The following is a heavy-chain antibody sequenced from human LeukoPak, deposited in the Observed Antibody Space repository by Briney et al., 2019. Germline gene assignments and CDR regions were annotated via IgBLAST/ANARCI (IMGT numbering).Heavy chain of an antibody. Sequence: GKSLTLPCTVSGFTFSSYDMHWLRQATGKGLEWVSAIGNSGDTYYPGSVKGRFTISRENAKNYLYLQMNSLSAGDTGVYYCARELGGSWDVWGQGTTVTVS. V-gene: IGHV3-13*01. CDR3: ARELGGSWDV. CDR2: IGNSGDT. CDR1: GFTFSSYD. D-gene: IGHD2-15*01. J-gene: IGHJ6*02.